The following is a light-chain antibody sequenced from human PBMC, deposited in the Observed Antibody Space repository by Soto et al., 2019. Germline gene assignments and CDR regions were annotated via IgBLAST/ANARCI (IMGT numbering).Light chain of an antibody. CDR3: QQYDHLPRT. V-gene: IGKV1-33*01. Sequence: DIQMIQSPSSLSASVGDRVTITCQASQEISNYLNWYQQKPGKAPKLLIYEASNLERGVPSRFSGRGSGTDFTLTISSLQPEDFATYDCQQYDHLPRTFGRGTKVEIK. CDR2: EAS. CDR1: QEISNY. J-gene: IGKJ1*01.